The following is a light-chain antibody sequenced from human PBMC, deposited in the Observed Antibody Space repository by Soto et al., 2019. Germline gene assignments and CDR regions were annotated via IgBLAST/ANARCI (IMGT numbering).Light chain of an antibody. Sequence: DVQMTQSPSTLSASVGDRFTVTCRASEDVSRWLAWYQHKPGKAPILLIYDASTLKSGVPSRFIGTGSGTEFTLTISSLQPDDFATYYCQQYTNTNNPWMFGQGTKVDIK. V-gene: IGKV1-5*01. J-gene: IGKJ1*01. CDR1: EDVSRW. CDR2: DAS. CDR3: QQYTNTNNPWM.